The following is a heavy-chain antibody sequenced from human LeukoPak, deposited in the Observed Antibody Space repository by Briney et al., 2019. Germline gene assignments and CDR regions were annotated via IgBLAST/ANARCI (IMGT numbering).Heavy chain of an antibody. J-gene: IGHJ5*02. CDR1: GYPFTTYE. CDR3: ARGPRSDP. Sequence: ASVKVSCKTSGYPFTTYEINWVRQAAGQDLEWMGWVHPDTGYADYAQKFQGRVTMTSDTSISTAYMELSSLRSDDTAVHFCARGPRSDPWGQGTLVTVSS. V-gene: IGHV1-8*01. CDR2: VHPDTGYA.